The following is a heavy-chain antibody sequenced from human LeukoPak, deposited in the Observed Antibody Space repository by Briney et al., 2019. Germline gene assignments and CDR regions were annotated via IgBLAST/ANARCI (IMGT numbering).Heavy chain of an antibody. J-gene: IGHJ5*02. CDR3: AKGPPEYCSGGSCHSGRNWIDP. V-gene: IGHV1-2*02. CDR2: INPNSGGA. Sequence: ASVKVSCKASGYIFSGYYMHWLRRAPGQGLEWMGWINPNSGGADYAQKFQGRVTMTRDTSISTAYMALSRLRSDDTAVYYCAKGPPEYCSGGSCHSGRNWIDPWGQGTLVTVSS. CDR1: GYIFSGYY. D-gene: IGHD2-15*01.